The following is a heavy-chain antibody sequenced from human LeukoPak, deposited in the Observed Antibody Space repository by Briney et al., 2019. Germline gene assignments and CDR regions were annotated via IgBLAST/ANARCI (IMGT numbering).Heavy chain of an antibody. D-gene: IGHD6-19*01. J-gene: IGHJ4*02. CDR3: ARAYSGWYVY. CDR1: EYTFINYD. CDR2: MNPNSGNT. V-gene: IGHV1-8*01. Sequence: ASVKVSCKASEYTFINYDFNWVRQATGQGLEWMGWMNPNSGNTGYAQKFQGRVTMTRNTSISTAYMELSSLRSEDTAVYYCARAYSGWYVYWGQGTLVTVSS.